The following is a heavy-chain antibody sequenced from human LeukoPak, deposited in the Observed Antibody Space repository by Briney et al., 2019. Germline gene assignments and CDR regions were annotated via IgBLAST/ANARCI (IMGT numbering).Heavy chain of an antibody. J-gene: IGHJ4*02. CDR1: GGSISSVDYF. CDR2: IYYSGST. CDR3: ARWGTDSGNYYFDY. V-gene: IGHV4-61*08. Sequence: SETLSLTCTVSGGSISSVDYFWTWIRQPPGKGLEWIGYIYYSGSTNYNPSLKSRVTISVDTSKNQFSLKLSSVTAADTAVYYCARWGTDSGNYYFDYWGQGTLVTVSS. D-gene: IGHD2-8*02.